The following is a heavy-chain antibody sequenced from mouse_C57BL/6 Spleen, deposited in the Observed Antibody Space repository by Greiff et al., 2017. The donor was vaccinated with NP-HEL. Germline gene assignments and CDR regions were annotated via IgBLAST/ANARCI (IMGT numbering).Heavy chain of an antibody. CDR3: ARGYYDYSWFAY. V-gene: IGHV1-80*01. Sequence: VQLQQSGAELVKPGASVKISCKASGYAFSSYWMNWVKQRPGKGLEWIGQIYPGDGDTNYNGKFKGKATLTADKSSSTAYMQLSSLTSEDSAVYFCARGYYDYSWFAYWGQGTLVTVSA. CDR2: IYPGDGDT. D-gene: IGHD2-4*01. J-gene: IGHJ3*01. CDR1: GYAFSSYW.